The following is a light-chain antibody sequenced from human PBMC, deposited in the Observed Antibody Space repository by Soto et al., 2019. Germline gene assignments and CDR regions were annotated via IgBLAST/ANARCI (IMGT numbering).Light chain of an antibody. CDR1: QSITGN. V-gene: IGKV3-15*01. Sequence: EIVMTQSPATLSVSPGERATLSCRASQSITGNLTWYQQKPGQAPRLLIYGASTRATGIPARFSGSGSGTEFTLSIGSLQSEDFAVYYCQQYNDWPPTFGQGTKVDIK. J-gene: IGKJ1*01. CDR2: GAS. CDR3: QQYNDWPPT.